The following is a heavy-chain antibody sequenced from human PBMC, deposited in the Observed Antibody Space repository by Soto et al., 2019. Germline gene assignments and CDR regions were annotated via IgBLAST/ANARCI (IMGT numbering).Heavy chain of an antibody. J-gene: IGHJ4*02. CDR2: KYYSGST. Sequence: SETLSLTCTVSGGTIKSGDYYWSWIRQPPGKGLEWIGYKYYSGSTYYNPSLKSRVTISVDTSKNQFSLKLNSVTAADTAVYYCARAFDDSSGYYGGLGYWGQGTLVTVSS. D-gene: IGHD3-22*01. V-gene: IGHV4-30-4*01. CDR1: GGTIKSGDYY. CDR3: ARAFDDSSGYYGGLGY.